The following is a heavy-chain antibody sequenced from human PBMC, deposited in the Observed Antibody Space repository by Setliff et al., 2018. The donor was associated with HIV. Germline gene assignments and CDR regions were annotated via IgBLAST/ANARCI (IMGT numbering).Heavy chain of an antibody. V-gene: IGHV4-34*01. D-gene: IGHD3-22*01. CDR2: INHSGST. Sequence: SETLSLTCDVYGGSFSGYYWSWIRQPPGKGLEWIGKINHSGSTNYNPSLKSRVTISVDTPRNQFSLKLNSVTAADTAVYYCARVGYYDSSFDYWGQGTLVTVSS. CDR3: ARVGYYDSSFDY. J-gene: IGHJ4*02. CDR1: GGSFSGYY.